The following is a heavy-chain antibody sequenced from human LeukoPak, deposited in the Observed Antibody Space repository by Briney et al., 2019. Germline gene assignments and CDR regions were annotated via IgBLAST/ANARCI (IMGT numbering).Heavy chain of an antibody. V-gene: IGHV1-24*01. CDR3: ASQSRTTRWFDP. CDR1: GYTLTELS. CDR2: FDPEDGET. J-gene: IGHJ5*02. Sequence: GASVKVSCKVSGYTLTELSMHWVRQAPGKGLEWMGGFDPEDGETIYAQKFQGRVTMTEDTSTDTAYMELSSLRSEDTAVYYCASQSRTTRWFDPWGQGTLVTVSS. D-gene: IGHD2/OR15-2a*01.